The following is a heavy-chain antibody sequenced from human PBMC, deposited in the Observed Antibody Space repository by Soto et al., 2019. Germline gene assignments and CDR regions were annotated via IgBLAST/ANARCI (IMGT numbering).Heavy chain of an antibody. J-gene: IGHJ6*02. V-gene: IGHV5-51*01. Sequence: PGESLKISCKGSGYSFTSYWIGWVRQMPGKGLEWMGIIYPGDSDTRYSPSFQGQVTISADKSISTAYLQWSSLKASDTAMYYCARHRYCSGGSCFLNYSSSTDIYVRAQGNTVPVSS. CDR1: GYSFTSYW. D-gene: IGHD2-15*01. CDR3: ARHRYCSGGSCFLNYSSSTDIYV. CDR2: IYPGDSDT.